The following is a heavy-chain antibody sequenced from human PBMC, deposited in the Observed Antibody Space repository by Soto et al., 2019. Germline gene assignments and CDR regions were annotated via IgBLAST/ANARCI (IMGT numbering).Heavy chain of an antibody. V-gene: IGHV1-18*04. J-gene: IGHJ6*02. CDR2: ISAYNGNT. Sequence: ASVKVSCKASGYTFTSYGISWVRQAPGQGLEWMGWISAYNGNTNYAQKLQCRVTMTTDTSTSTAYMELRSLRSDDTAVYYCARVGYYDFWSGEAHYYYGMDAWGQGTTVTVSS. D-gene: IGHD3-3*01. CDR3: ARVGYYDFWSGEAHYYYGMDA. CDR1: GYTFTSYG.